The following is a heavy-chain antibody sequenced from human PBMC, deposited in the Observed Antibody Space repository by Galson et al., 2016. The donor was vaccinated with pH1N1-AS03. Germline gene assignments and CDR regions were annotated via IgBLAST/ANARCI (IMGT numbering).Heavy chain of an antibody. J-gene: IGHJ4*02. CDR1: GYTFTPYG. CDR3: VRESEISGVVFFNY. D-gene: IGHD3-3*01. CDR2: ISAYYGDT. Sequence: SGYTFTPYGISWVRQAPGQGLEWMGWISAYYGDTHFAHKFQERVTLTRDTSTATAYMELRNLRSDDTAVYYCVRESEISGVVFFNYWGQGTLVTVSS. V-gene: IGHV1-18*01.